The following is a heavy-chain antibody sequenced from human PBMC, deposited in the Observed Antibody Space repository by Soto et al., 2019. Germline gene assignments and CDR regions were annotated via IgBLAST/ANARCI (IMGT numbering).Heavy chain of an antibody. Sequence: VSVKVSCKASGYTFTAYYIHWVRQAPGQGLEWMGWVNPDSGGTNFAQKFQGRVTMTTDTSTSTAYMELSRLGSDDTAVYFCARGFWRLPDYWGQGTLVTVSS. CDR3: ARGFWRLPDY. CDR1: GYTFTAYY. J-gene: IGHJ4*02. CDR2: VNPDSGGT. V-gene: IGHV1-2*02. D-gene: IGHD3-3*01.